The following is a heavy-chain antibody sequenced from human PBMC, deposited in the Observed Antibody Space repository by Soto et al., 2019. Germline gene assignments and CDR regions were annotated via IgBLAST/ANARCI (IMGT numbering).Heavy chain of an antibody. D-gene: IGHD2-8*02. CDR3: ARGNSTSLYWFVR. CDR2: IYYSGST. Sequence: VQLPASGPGLVKPSETLSLTCTVSVSGGSASTGVHYWSWIRQPPGKGLEWIGYIYYSGSTNYYTSLKSRVTMSVDASKDQFSLKLTSVTAADTAVYYWARGNSTSLYWFVRWGRGTRVTVSS. J-gene: IGHJ2*01. V-gene: IGHV4-61*08. CDR1: GGSASTGVHY.